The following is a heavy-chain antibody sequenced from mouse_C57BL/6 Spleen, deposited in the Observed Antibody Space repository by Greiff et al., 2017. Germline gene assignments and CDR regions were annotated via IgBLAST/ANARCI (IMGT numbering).Heavy chain of an antibody. CDR1: GYAFSSSW. V-gene: IGHV1-82*01. D-gene: IGHD4-1*01. CDR3: ARGVTGTLGDY. Sequence: QVQLQQSGPELVKPGASVKISCKASGYAFSSSWMNWVKQRPGKGLEWIGRIYPGDGDTNYNGKFKGKATLTADKSSSTAYMQLSSLTSEDSAVYFCARGVTGTLGDYWGQGTTLTVSS. J-gene: IGHJ2*01. CDR2: IYPGDGDT.